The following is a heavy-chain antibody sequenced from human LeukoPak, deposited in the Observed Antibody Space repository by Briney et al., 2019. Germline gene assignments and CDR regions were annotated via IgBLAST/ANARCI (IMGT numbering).Heavy chain of an antibody. Sequence: GGSLRLSCAASGFTFSSYAMHWVRQAPGKGLEWVAVISYDGSNKYYADSVKGRFTISRDNSKNTLYLQMNSLRAEDTAVYYCAKDLFPGYDILTASEGMDVWGQGTTVTVSS. CDR2: ISYDGSNK. V-gene: IGHV3-30*07. J-gene: IGHJ6*02. CDR3: AKDLFPGYDILTASEGMDV. D-gene: IGHD3-9*01. CDR1: GFTFSSYA.